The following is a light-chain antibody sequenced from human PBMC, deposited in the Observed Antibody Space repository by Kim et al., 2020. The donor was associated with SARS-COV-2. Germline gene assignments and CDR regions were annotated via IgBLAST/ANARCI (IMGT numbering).Light chain of an antibody. CDR2: AAS. CDR1: QGISNY. CDR3: QKYKSALLT. J-gene: IGKJ1*01. V-gene: IGKV1-27*01. Sequence: DILMTQSPSSLSASVGDRVTITCRASQGISNYLAWYQQKPGNAPKLLIYAASALQSGVPSRFSGSRSGTDFTLTISSLQPEDVATYYCQKYKSALLTFGQRAKVDIK.